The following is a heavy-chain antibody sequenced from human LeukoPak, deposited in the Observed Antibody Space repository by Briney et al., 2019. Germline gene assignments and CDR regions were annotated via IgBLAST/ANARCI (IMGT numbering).Heavy chain of an antibody. D-gene: IGHD1-14*01. CDR1: GLTFNDYP. Sequence: QPGGSLRLSCAASGLTFNDYPMHWVRQAPGKGLELVSLISGDGSVTYYADSVKGRFTISRDNSKNSLYLQMNSLRLEDTAFYYCATGSQPGTTFDYWGQGTLVTASS. V-gene: IGHV3-43*02. CDR3: ATGSQPGTTFDY. CDR2: ISGDGSVT. J-gene: IGHJ4*02.